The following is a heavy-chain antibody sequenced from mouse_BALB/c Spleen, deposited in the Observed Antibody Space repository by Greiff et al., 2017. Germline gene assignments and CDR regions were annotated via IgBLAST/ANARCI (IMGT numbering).Heavy chain of an antibody. D-gene: IGHD2-14*01. CDR1: GYTFTSYW. CDR3: AREGYDGAGWYFDV. J-gene: IGHJ1*01. Sequence: VQLQQSGAELARPGASVKLSCKASGYTFTSYWMQWVKQRPGQGLEWIGAIYPGDGDTRYTQKFKGKATLTADKSSSTAYMQLSSLASEDSAAYYCAREGYDGAGWYFDVWGAGTTVTVSS. V-gene: IGHV1-87*01. CDR2: IYPGDGDT.